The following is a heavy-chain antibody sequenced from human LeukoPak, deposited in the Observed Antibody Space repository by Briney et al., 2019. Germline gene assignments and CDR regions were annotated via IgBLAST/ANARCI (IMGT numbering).Heavy chain of an antibody. V-gene: IGHV4-34*01. Sequence: SETLSLACAVYGGSFSGYYWSWIRQPPGKGLEWIGEINHIGSTNYNPSLKSRVTISVDTSKNQFSLKLSSVTAADTAVYYCARDRHYYDSSGYYLDTWFDPWGQGTLVTVSS. J-gene: IGHJ5*02. CDR1: GGSFSGYY. CDR2: INHIGST. CDR3: ARDRHYYDSSGYYLDTWFDP. D-gene: IGHD3-22*01.